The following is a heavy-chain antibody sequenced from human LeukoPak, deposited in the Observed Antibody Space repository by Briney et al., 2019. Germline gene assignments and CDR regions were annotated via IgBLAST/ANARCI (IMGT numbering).Heavy chain of an antibody. Sequence: GGSLRLSCAASGFTFSSYAMSWVRQAPGEGLEWVSAISGSGGSTYYADSVKGRFTISRDNSKNTLYLQMNSLRAEDTAVYYCAKGKFYDILTCFDYWGQGTLVTVSS. D-gene: IGHD3-9*01. CDR2: ISGSGGST. V-gene: IGHV3-23*01. J-gene: IGHJ4*02. CDR3: AKGKFYDILTCFDY. CDR1: GFTFSSYA.